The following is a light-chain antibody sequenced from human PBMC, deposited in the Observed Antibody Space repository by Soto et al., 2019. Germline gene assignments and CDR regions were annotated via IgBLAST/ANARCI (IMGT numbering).Light chain of an antibody. CDR2: GAS. CDR3: QQYNNWPPIT. V-gene: IGKV3-15*01. Sequence: EMLMTQSPATLSVSPGERVSLSCWASQSVTNKLAWYQQRPGQPPRLLIYGASTRATGVTARFRGGGSGTEFTLTISSLQSEDFAVYYCQQYNNWPPITFGQGTRLENK. CDR1: QSVTNK. J-gene: IGKJ5*01.